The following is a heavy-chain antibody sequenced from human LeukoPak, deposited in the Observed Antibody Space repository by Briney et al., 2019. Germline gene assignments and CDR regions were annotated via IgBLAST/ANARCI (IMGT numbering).Heavy chain of an antibody. J-gene: IGHJ4*02. Sequence: PGGSLRLSCAASGFTFSTYTMNWVRQAPGKGLEWVSFISSSSYIYYADSVKGRFTISRDNTKKSLYLLMNSLRAEDTAVYYCARDFSGYDYNFDYWGQGTLVTVSS. CDR3: ARDFSGYDYNFDY. V-gene: IGHV3-21*01. CDR1: GFTFSTYT. D-gene: IGHD5-12*01. CDR2: ISSSSYI.